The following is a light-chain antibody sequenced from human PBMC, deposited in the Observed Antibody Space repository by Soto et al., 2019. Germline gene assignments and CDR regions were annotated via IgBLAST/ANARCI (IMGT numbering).Light chain of an antibody. CDR3: QAWDSSKGV. CDR1: KLGDKY. CDR2: QDS. Sequence: SYELTQPPSVSVSPGQTASITCSGDKLGDKYGCWYQQKPGQSPVLVIYQDSKRPSGIPERFSGSNSGNTATLTISGTQAMDEADYYCQAWDSSKGVFGTGTKLTVL. J-gene: IGLJ1*01. V-gene: IGLV3-1*01.